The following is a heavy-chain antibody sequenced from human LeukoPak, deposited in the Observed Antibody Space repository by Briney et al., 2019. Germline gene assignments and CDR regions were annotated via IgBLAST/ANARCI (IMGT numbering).Heavy chain of an antibody. Sequence: SETLSLTCAVYGGSFSGYYWSWIRQPPGKGLEWIGSIYYSGNTYYNPSLKSRVTISVDTSKNQFSLKLSPVTAADTAVYYCARVTIRSGSPLHASDIWGQGTMVTVSS. D-gene: IGHD3-22*01. V-gene: IGHV4-34*01. CDR3: ARVTIRSGSPLHASDI. J-gene: IGHJ3*02. CDR2: IYYSGNT. CDR1: GGSFSGYY.